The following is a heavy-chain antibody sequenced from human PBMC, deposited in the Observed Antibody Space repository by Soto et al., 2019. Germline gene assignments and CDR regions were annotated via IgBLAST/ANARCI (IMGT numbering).Heavy chain of an antibody. J-gene: IGHJ4*02. CDR2: INPNSGCT. CDR1: GYTFTGYY. V-gene: IGHV1-2*02. Sequence: ASVKVSCKASGYTFTGYYMHWVRQAPGQGLEWMGWINPNSGCTNYAQKFQGRVTITADESTSTAYMELSSLRSEDTAVYYCARELGGGSDDYWGQGTLVTVSS. CDR3: ARELGGGSDDY. D-gene: IGHD3-10*01.